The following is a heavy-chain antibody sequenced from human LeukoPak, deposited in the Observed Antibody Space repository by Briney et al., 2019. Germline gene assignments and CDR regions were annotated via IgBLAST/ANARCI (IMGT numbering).Heavy chain of an antibody. D-gene: IGHD4-11*01. J-gene: IGHJ6*03. V-gene: IGHV4-34*01. Sequence: SETLSLTCGVSGGSFSGYYWNWIRQSPGKGLEWIGEINHSGSTNYKPSLRSRVTISLDASKNQLSLKLSSVTAADTAVYYCATSLTTVTHYYYYMDVWGKGTTVTISS. CDR1: GGSFSGYY. CDR3: ATSLTTVTHYYYYMDV. CDR2: INHSGST.